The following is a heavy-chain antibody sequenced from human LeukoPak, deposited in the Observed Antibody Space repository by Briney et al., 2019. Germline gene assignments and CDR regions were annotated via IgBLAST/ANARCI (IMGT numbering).Heavy chain of an antibody. J-gene: IGHJ4*02. Sequence: GGSLRLSCAASGFTFSSYAMSWVRQAPGRGLGWVSAISGSGGSTYYADSVKGRFTISRDNSKNTLYLQMNSLRAEDTAVYYCAKDQAAAGTGFDFDYWGQGTLVTVSS. V-gene: IGHV3-23*01. CDR1: GFTFSSYA. CDR3: AKDQAAAGTGFDFDY. D-gene: IGHD6-13*01. CDR2: ISGSGGST.